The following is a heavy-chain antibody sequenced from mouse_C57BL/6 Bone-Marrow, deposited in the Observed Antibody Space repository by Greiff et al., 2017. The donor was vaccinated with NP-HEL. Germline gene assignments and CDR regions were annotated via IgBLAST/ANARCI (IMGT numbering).Heavy chain of an antibody. V-gene: IGHV1-19*01. CDR2: INPYNGGT. CDR1: GYTFTDYY. Sequence: VQLKESGPVLVKPGASVKMSCKASGYTFTDYYMNWVKQSHGKSLEWIGVINPYNGGTSYNQKFKGKATLTVDKSSSTAYMELNSLTSEDSAVYYCARLGDGYGYWGQGTLVTVSA. D-gene: IGHD2-3*01. CDR3: ARLGDGYGY. J-gene: IGHJ3*02.